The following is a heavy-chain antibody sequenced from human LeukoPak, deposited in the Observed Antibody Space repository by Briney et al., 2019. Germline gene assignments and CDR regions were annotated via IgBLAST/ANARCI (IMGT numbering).Heavy chain of an antibody. CDR1: GFTFTSSA. Sequence: ASVKVSCKTSGFTFTSSAMQWVRQARGQRLEWIGWIVVGSGNTNYAQKFQERVTITRDMSTSTAYMELSSLRSEDTAVYYCAADLSGATIPDYWDQGTLVTVSS. D-gene: IGHD1-26*01. CDR3: AADLSGATIPDY. V-gene: IGHV1-58*02. J-gene: IGHJ4*02. CDR2: IVVGSGNT.